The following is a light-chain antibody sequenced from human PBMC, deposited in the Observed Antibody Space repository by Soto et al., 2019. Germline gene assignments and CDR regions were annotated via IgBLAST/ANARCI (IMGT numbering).Light chain of an antibody. V-gene: IGLV2-23*01. CDR2: EAT. CDR3: SSYAGSNNLV. CDR1: SNDVGRYNL. Sequence: QSALTQPASVSGSPEQSITISCTGTSNDVGRYNLVSWYQQHPGKAPKVMIYEATKRPSGVSNRFSGSKSGNTASLTISGLQAEDEADYYCSSYAGSNNLVFGGGTKVTVL. J-gene: IGLJ2*01.